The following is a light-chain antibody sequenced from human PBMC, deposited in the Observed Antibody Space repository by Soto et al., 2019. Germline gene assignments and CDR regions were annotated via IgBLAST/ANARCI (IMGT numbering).Light chain of an antibody. V-gene: IGKV3-11*01. J-gene: IGKJ5*01. CDR1: QSVSSY. Sequence: EIVLTQSQATLSLSPGERATLSCRASQSVSSYLAWYQQKPGQAPRLLIYDASNRATGIPARFSGSGSGTDFTLTISSLEPEDFAVYNCQQRSNWPITFGQGTRLEI. CDR3: QQRSNWPIT. CDR2: DAS.